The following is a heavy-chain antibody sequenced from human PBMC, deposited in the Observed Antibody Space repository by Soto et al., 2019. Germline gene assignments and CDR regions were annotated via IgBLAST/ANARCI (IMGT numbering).Heavy chain of an antibody. J-gene: IGHJ4*02. V-gene: IGHV1-3*01. CDR3: ARTSGYYFYDY. CDR1: GYTFTSYA. Sequence: QVQLVQSGAEVKKPGASVKVSCKASGYTFTSYAMHWVRKAPGQRREWMGWINAGNGNTKYSQKFQGRVTITRDTSASTAYMELSSLRSEDTAVYYCARTSGYYFYDYWGQGTLVTVSS. CDR2: INAGNGNT. D-gene: IGHD3-3*01.